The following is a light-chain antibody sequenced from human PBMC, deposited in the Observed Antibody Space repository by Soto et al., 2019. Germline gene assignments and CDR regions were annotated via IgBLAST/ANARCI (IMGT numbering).Light chain of an antibody. J-gene: IGKJ1*01. Sequence: DIQMTQSPSSVSAFVGDRVTITCRASQGIRSWLAWYQQKPGKVPKLLIYSASTLQSGVPSRFSGSGSGTDFTLTISSLQPEDVATYYCQKYNSAPQTFGQGTKVDIK. CDR1: QGIRSW. CDR2: SAS. V-gene: IGKV1-27*01. CDR3: QKYNSAPQT.